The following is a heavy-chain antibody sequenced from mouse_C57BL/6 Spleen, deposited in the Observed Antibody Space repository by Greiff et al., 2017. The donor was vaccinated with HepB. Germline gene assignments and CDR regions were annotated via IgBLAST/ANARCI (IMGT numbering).Heavy chain of an antibody. D-gene: IGHD1-1*01. CDR1: GYTFTSYY. Sequence: EVQLQEPGPELVKPGASVKIPCKASGYTFTSYYITWVKQSPGKGLEWIGDIYPGNGGTNYNKKFKSKATLTVDTSSSTAYMELRSLTSEDTAVYYCARWGSSGFAYWGQGTLVTVSA. CDR3: ARWGSSGFAY. CDR2: IYPGNGGT. V-gene: IGHV1-18*01. J-gene: IGHJ3*01.